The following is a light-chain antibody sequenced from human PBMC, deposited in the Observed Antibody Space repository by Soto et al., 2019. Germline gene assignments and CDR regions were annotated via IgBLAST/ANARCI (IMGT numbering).Light chain of an antibody. Sequence: ERVMTQSPATLSVSPGERATLSCRANQSINSHLAWYQQKPGQAPGLLIYGASARANGIPARFSGSGSGTEFTLTISGLQPEDFAVYYCQQYNNWPYTWGPETKLEIK. CDR1: QSINSH. V-gene: IGKV3-15*01. CDR2: GAS. J-gene: IGKJ2*01. CDR3: QQYNNWPYT.